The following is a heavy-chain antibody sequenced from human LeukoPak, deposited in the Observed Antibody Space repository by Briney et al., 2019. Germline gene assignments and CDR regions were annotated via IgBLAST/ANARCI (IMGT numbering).Heavy chain of an antibody. J-gene: IGHJ3*02. CDR3: ARHSPFTMVRGVIRAFDI. D-gene: IGHD3-10*01. CDR2: SDT. Sequence: SDTRYSPSFQGQVTISADKSISTAYLQWSGLKASDTAMYYCARHSPFTMVRGVIRAFDIWGQGTMVTVSS. V-gene: IGHV5-51*01.